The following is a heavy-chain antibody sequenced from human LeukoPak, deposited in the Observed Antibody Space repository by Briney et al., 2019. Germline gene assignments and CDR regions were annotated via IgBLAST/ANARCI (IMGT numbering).Heavy chain of an antibody. CDR1: GGSISSYY. CDR2: IYYSGST. Sequence: SETLSLTCTVSGGSISSYYWSWIRQPPGKGLEWIGYIYYSGSTNYNPSLKSRVTMSVDTSKNQFSLRLSSVTAADTAVYYCARDFPSGAAFDYWGQGTLATVSS. CDR3: ARDFPSGAAFDY. D-gene: IGHD3-10*01. V-gene: IGHV4-59*01. J-gene: IGHJ4*02.